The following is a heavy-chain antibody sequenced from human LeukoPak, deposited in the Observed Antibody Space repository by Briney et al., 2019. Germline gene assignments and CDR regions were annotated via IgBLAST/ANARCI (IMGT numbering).Heavy chain of an antibody. J-gene: IGHJ5*02. CDR2: IYYSGST. D-gene: IGHD2-21*02. CDR1: SGFISSYY. V-gene: IGHV4-59*08. CDR3: ARRGHIVVVTAIYNWFDP. Sequence: PSETLSLTCSVSSGFISSYYWSWIRQPPGKGLEWIGYIYYSGSTNYNPSLKSRVTLSVDTSKNQFSLKLSSVTAADTAVYYCARRGHIVVVTAIYNWFDPWGQGTLVTVSS.